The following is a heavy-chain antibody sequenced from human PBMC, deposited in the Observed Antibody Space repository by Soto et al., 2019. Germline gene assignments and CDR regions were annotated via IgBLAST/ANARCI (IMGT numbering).Heavy chain of an antibody. V-gene: IGHV3-30*18. CDR1: GFVFSDYG. CDR3: AKEGPGGGRHFYSGMDV. D-gene: IGHD1-26*01. J-gene: IGHJ6*02. Sequence: KLVESGGGVVQPGRSLRLSCAASGFVFSDYGMHWVRQAPGKGLEWVALITNDGNNEHYRESVKGRFSISRGRSTNTVDLLMNSLRPEDTGVYYCAKEGPGGGRHFYSGMDVWGQGTTVTVSS. CDR2: ITNDGNNE.